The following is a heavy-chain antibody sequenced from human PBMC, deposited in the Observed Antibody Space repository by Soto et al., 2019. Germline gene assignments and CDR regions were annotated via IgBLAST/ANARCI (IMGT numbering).Heavy chain of an antibody. CDR2: IYYSGST. CDR3: ARQRTSVVTQAYFDV. Sequence: PSGTLSLSCAVTGVSIIRSSYYWVWIAPPQGKGLEWSGSIYYSGSTYNNPSLRSRVSMSIDTSKDQFSLKLKSVTAADTALYFCARQRTSVVTQAYFDVWGPGSLGSVSS. D-gene: IGHD2-21*02. CDR1: GVSIIRSSYY. J-gene: IGHJ4*02. V-gene: IGHV4-39*01.